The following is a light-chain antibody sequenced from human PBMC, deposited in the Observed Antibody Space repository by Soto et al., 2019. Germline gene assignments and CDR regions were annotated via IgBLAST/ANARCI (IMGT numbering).Light chain of an antibody. J-gene: IGLJ1*01. CDR2: EVS. Sequence: QSVLTQPASVSGSPGQSITISCTGTSSDVGGYNYVCWYQHHPGKAPKLIISEVSNRPSGVSDHFSGSKSGNTASLTISGLQPEDEADYYCPSFTSSTTYVFGTGTKVTIL. V-gene: IGLV2-14*01. CDR3: PSFTSSTTYV. CDR1: SSDVGGYNY.